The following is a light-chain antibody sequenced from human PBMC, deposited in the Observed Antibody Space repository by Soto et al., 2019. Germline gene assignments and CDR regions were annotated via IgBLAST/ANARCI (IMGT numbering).Light chain of an antibody. V-gene: IGLV1-44*01. CDR1: SSNIGSNT. Sequence: QSVLTQPPSASGTPGQRVTISCSGSSSNIGSNTVNWYQQIPGTAPKLLIYSNNQRPSGVPDRFPGSKSGTSASLAISGLQSEDEADYYCAAWDDSLNGWVFGGGTKLTVL. CDR2: SNN. J-gene: IGLJ3*02. CDR3: AAWDDSLNGWV.